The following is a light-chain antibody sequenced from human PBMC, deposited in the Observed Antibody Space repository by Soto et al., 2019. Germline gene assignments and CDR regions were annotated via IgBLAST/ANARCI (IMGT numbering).Light chain of an antibody. CDR2: DAS. CDR3: QQYNTYSGT. Sequence: DIQMTQSPSTLSASVGDRVTITCRASQSIDTWLAWYQQKPGRAPKVLISDASHLERVVPSRFSGSGSGPEFSLTISSLQPDDFATYYFQQYNTYSGTFGHGTKLEVK. J-gene: IGKJ2*01. V-gene: IGKV1-5*01. CDR1: QSIDTW.